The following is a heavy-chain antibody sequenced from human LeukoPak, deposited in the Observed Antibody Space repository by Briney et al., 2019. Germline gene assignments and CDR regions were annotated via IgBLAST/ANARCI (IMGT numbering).Heavy chain of an antibody. D-gene: IGHD3-3*01. CDR1: GGSFSSYG. CDR2: VLPIFGIT. Sequence: SVKVSWKASGGSFSSYGISWVRQAPGQGLEWMGGVLPIFGITNYAQRFQGRVTITADESRSTAYMELSSLTSDDTAVYYCARDLLPTTKAGVVNDWGQGSLVIVSA. V-gene: IGHV1-69*13. CDR3: ARDLLPTTKAGVVND. J-gene: IGHJ4*02.